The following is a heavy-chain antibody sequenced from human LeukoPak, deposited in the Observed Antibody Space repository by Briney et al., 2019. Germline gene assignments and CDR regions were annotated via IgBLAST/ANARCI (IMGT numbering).Heavy chain of an antibody. V-gene: IGHV4-59*11. CDR2: IFSSGST. CDR3: ARAVSGSDYWFDP. D-gene: IGHD5-12*01. Sequence: PSETLSLTCNVSGGFMSGHYWTWIRQPPGKGLEWIGCIFSSGSTNYNPSLKSRVTISVDTSRNQFSLSLRSVTAADTAVYYCARAVSGSDYWFDPWGQGILVTVSS. J-gene: IGHJ5*02. CDR1: GGFMSGHY.